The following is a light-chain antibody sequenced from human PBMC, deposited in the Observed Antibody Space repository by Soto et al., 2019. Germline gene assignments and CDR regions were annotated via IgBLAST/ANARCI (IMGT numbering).Light chain of an antibody. J-gene: IGKJ1*01. CDR3: QQYGSSPRT. Sequence: ESVLTQSPGTLSLSPGERATLSCRASQSVSSGYLVWYQQKPGQAPRLLIYGASSRATGIPDRFSGSGSGTDFTLTISRLEPEDFAVYYCQQYGSSPRTFGQGTKVDIK. CDR2: GAS. CDR1: QSVSSGY. V-gene: IGKV3-20*01.